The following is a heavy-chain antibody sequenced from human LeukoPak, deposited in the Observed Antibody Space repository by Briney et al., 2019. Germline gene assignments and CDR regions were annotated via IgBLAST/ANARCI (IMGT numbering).Heavy chain of an antibody. CDR1: GFSFSGHW. J-gene: IGHJ4*02. CDR2: ISPTGSTT. Sequence: PGGSLRLSCTASGFSFSGHWMHWARQLPGKGLVWDSRISPTGSTTSYADSVKGRFTVSRDNAKNTLYLQVNNLRAEDTAVYYCARGPNGNWSGLDFWGQGTLLTVSS. V-gene: IGHV3-74*01. D-gene: IGHD1-1*01. CDR3: ARGPNGNWSGLDF.